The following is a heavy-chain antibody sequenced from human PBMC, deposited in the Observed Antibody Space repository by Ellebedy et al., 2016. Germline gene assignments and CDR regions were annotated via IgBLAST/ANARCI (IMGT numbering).Heavy chain of an antibody. Sequence: GESLKISXAASGFTFSTYGMHWVRQAPGKGLEWLALISYDGADAYYADSVKGRFTISRDNSKNTLYLQINSLRTEDTATYFCARELDYWGQGTLATVSS. CDR3: ARELDY. V-gene: IGHV3-30*03. J-gene: IGHJ4*02. CDR1: GFTFSTYG. CDR2: ISYDGADA.